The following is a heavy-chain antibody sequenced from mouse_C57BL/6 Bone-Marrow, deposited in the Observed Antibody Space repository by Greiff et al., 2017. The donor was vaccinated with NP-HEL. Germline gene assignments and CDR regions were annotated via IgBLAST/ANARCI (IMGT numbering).Heavy chain of an antibody. D-gene: IGHD1-1*01. V-gene: IGHV3-6*01. Sequence: EVQRVESGPGLVKPSQSLSLTCSVTGYSITSGYYWNWIRQFPGNKLEWMGYISYDGSNNYNPSLKNRISITRDTSKNQFFLKLNSVTTEDTATYYCARGVLFITTVVEDYFDYWGQGTTLTVSS. CDR2: ISYDGSN. J-gene: IGHJ2*01. CDR3: ARGVLFITTVVEDYFDY. CDR1: GYSITSGYY.